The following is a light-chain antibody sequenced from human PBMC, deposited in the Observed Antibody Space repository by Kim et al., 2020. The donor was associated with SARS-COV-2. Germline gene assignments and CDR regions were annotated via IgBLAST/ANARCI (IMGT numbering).Light chain of an antibody. J-gene: IGKJ4*01. V-gene: IGKV3-11*01. Sequence: EIVLTQSPATLSVSPGERATLSCRASQSIINYLAWYQQKPGQPPRLLIYDAFNRATGIPARFSGSGSGTDFTLTISSLEPEDFAVYYCQQRSNWQLTFGGGTKVDIK. CDR1: QSIINY. CDR3: QQRSNWQLT. CDR2: DAF.